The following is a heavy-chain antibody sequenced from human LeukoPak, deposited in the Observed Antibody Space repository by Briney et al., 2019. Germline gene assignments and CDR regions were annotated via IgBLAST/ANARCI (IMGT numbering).Heavy chain of an antibody. CDR1: GGSISSYY. CDR2: LYYSGST. J-gene: IGHJ4*02. Sequence: SETLSLTCTVSGGSISSYYWSWIRQPPGKGLEWIGSLYYSGSTYYNPSLKSRVTISVDTSKNQFSLKLSSVTAADTAVYYCARGAVGATPYYFDYWGQGTLVTVSS. CDR3: ARGAVGATPYYFDY. D-gene: IGHD1-26*01. V-gene: IGHV4-39*07.